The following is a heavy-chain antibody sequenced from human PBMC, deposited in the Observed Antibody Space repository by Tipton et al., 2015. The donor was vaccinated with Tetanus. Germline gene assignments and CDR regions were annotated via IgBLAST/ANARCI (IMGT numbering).Heavy chain of an antibody. CDR2: IYDSGST. Sequence: TLSLTCTVFGDPISSGLYFWAWIRQPPGKGLEWIGNIYDSGSTQYSPSLKSRVTISLDTSKTQFSLKLSSVTAADTAVYYCASPKIKWGSSAFDVWGQGTMVAVSS. V-gene: IGHV4-39*01. CDR3: ASPKIKWGSSAFDV. J-gene: IGHJ3*01. CDR1: GDPISSGLYF. D-gene: IGHD7-27*01.